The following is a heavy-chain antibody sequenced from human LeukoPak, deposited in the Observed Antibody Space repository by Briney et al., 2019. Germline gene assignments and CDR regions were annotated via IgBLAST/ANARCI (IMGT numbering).Heavy chain of an antibody. D-gene: IGHD3-22*01. Sequence: GGSLRLSCAASGSTFSSYWMSWVRQAPGKGLEWVANIKQDGSEKYYVDSVKGRFTISRDNAKNSLYLQMNSLRAEDTAVYYCARPSDSYYYVSSGYHDWGQGTLVTVSS. V-gene: IGHV3-7*03. CDR2: IKQDGSEK. J-gene: IGHJ4*02. CDR3: ARPSDSYYYVSSGYHD. CDR1: GSTFSSYW.